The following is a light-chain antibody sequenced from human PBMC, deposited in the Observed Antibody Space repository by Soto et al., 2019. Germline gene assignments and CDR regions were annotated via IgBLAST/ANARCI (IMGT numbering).Light chain of an antibody. CDR1: SSNIGAGYD. J-gene: IGLJ1*01. CDR3: QSYDSTRSARYV. Sequence: QSVLTQPPSVSGAPGQRGTISCTGSSSNIGAGYDVHWYQQRPGAAPKLLISANINRPSGVPDRFSGSKSGTSASLAITGLQADDEGDYYCQSYDSTRSARYVFGTGTKVTVL. V-gene: IGLV1-40*01. CDR2: ANI.